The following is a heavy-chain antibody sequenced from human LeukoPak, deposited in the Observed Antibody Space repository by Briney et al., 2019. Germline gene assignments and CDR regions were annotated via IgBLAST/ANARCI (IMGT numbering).Heavy chain of an antibody. J-gene: IGHJ4*02. CDR1: GVSISSGGYY. V-gene: IGHV4-31*03. CDR2: IYYSGST. D-gene: IGHD3-10*01. Sequence: PSQTLSLTCTVSGVSISSGGYYWRWIRQHPGKGLEWIGYIYYSGSTYYNPSLKSRVTISVGTSKNQFSLKLSSVTAADTAVYYCARGRAYYYGSGSSHFDYWGQGTLVTVSS. CDR3: ARGRAYYYGSGSSHFDY.